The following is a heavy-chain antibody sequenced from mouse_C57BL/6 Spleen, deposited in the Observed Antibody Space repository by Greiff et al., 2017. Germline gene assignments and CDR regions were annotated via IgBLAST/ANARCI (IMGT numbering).Heavy chain of an antibody. CDR2: IYPGSGNT. D-gene: IGHD2-12*01. V-gene: IGHV1-66*01. J-gene: IGHJ3*01. Sequence: VQLQQSGPELVKPGASVKISCKASGYSFTSYYIHWVKQRPGQGLEWIGWIYPGSGNTKYNEKFKGKATLTADTSSSTAYMQLSSLTSEDSAVYYCARGYYCFFAYWGQGTLVTVSA. CDR3: ARGYYCFFAY. CDR1: GYSFTSYY.